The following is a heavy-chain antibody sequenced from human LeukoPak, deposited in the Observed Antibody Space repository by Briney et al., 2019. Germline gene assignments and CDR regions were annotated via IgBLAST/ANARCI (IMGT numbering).Heavy chain of an antibody. J-gene: IGHJ4*02. Sequence: ASVKVSCKASGYTFTGYYMHWVRQAPGQGLEWMGWINPNSGGTNYAQKFQGRVTMTRDTSISTAYMELSRLRSDDTAVYYCARVAVRDYYFDYWGQGTLVTISS. CDR2: INPNSGGT. V-gene: IGHV1-2*02. CDR1: GYTFTGYY. D-gene: IGHD6-19*01. CDR3: ARVAVRDYYFDY.